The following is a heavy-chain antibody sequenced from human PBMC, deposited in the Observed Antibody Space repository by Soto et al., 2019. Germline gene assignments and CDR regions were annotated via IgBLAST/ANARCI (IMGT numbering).Heavy chain of an antibody. J-gene: IGHJ2*01. CDR2: IIPIFGTA. D-gene: IGHD2-2*01. Sequence: QVQLVKSGAEVKKPGSSVKVSCKASGGTFSSYAISWVRQAPGQGLEWMGGIIPIFGTANYAQKFQGRVTITADESTSTAYMELSSLRSEDTSVYYCARGVVVPAATTGWYFDLWGRGTLVTVSS. CDR1: GGTFSSYA. CDR3: ARGVVVPAATTGWYFDL. V-gene: IGHV1-69*01.